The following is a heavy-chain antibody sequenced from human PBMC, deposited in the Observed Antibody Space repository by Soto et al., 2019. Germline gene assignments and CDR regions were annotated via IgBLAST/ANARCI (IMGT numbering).Heavy chain of an antibody. CDR3: XXXXXXAXCPYYXDY. J-gene: IGHJ4*02. Sequence: EVQLVESGGGLVQPGGSLRLSCAASGFTFSTYWMSWVRQAPGKGLEWVATIRQDGSERHYVDSVEGRFTISRDNGKNSLSLQMNSLRAEDTAXXXXXXXXXXAXCPYYXDYWGRGTLVTXSS. CDR2: IRQDGSER. CDR1: GFTFSTYW. V-gene: IGHV3-7*01. D-gene: IGHD2-2*01.